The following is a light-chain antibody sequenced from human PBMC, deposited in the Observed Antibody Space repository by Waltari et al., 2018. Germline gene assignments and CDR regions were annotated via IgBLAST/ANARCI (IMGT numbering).Light chain of an antibody. Sequence: DIQITQSPFSLSASVGDRVTITCQASQDISNYLNWYQQKPGKTPKLLIYEASNLETRGPSMFRGSGSGTDFTFTNSRLQPEDIETYYCQQYDNPLLTFGGGTKVEIK. CDR1: QDISNY. CDR2: EAS. V-gene: IGKV1-33*01. J-gene: IGKJ4*01. CDR3: QQYDNPLLT.